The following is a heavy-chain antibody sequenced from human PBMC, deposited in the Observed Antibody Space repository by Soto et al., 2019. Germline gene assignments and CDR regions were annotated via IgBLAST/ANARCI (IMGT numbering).Heavy chain of an antibody. CDR3: ARVPYHVLVVNAPNLYGMDV. V-gene: IGHV1-18*01. CDR1: GYTFTTYD. J-gene: IGHJ6*02. CDR2: ISTYNGNT. D-gene: IGHD2-8*01. Sequence: GASVKVSCKASGYTFTTYDISWVRQAPGQGLERMGRISTYNGNTNYPQSLQGRLTMTTDTSTTTAYMELRNLRSYDTAVYYCARVPYHVLVVNAPNLYGMDVWGQGTTVTVSS.